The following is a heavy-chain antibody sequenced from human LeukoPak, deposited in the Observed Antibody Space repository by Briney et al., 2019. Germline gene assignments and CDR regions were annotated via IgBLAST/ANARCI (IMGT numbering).Heavy chain of an antibody. J-gene: IGHJ6*02. D-gene: IGHD3-22*01. CDR2: IIPILGIA. CDR1: GGTFSSYA. CDR3: ARALHYYDSSGYYYSYYYYGMDV. V-gene: IGHV1-69*04. Sequence: SVKVSCKASGGTFSSYAISWVRQAPGQGLEWMGRIIPILGIANYAQKFQGRVTITADKSTSTAYMELSSLRSEDTAVYYCARALHYYDSSGYYYSYYYYGMDVWGQGTTVTVSS.